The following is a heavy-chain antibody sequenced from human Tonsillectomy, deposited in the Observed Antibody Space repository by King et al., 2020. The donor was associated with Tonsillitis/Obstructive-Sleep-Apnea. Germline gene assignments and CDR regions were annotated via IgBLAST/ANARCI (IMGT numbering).Heavy chain of an antibody. Sequence: VQLVESGGGLVKPGGSLRLSCAASGFTFTNAWMSWVRQAPGKGLEWVGRIKSKTDGGTTDYAAPVKGRFTISRDDSKNTLYLQMNSLKTEDTAVYYCTTPRGYSSTRDYYYYYMDGWGGGTTVTVSS. D-gene: IGHD6-13*01. V-gene: IGHV3-15*01. J-gene: IGHJ6*03. CDR1: GFTFTNAW. CDR3: TTPRGYSSTRDYYYYYMDG. CDR2: IKSKTDGGTT.